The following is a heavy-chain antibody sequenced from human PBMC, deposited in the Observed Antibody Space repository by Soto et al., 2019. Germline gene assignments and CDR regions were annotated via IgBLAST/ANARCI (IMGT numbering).Heavy chain of an antibody. CDR2: ISAYNGNT. CDR1: GYTFTSYG. CDR3: ARVVGATAYYYYGMDV. V-gene: IGHV1-18*01. J-gene: IGHJ6*02. Sequence: GASVKVSCKASGYTFTSYGISWVRQAPGQGLEWIGWISAYNGNTNYAQKLQGRVTMTTDTSTSTAYMELRSLRSDDTAVYYCARVVGATAYYYYGMDVWGQGTTVTVSS. D-gene: IGHD1-26*01.